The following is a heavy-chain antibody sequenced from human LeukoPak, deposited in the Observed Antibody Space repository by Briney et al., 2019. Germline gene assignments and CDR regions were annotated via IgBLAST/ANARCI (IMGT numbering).Heavy chain of an antibody. Sequence: SETLSLTCAVYGGSFSAYYWHWIRQPPGKGLEWIGYIYYSGSTDYNPSLKSRVTISVDTSKNQFSLYLSSVTAADTAHYYCARSSYYYDSFDSWGQGTLVTVSS. CDR1: GGSFSAYY. D-gene: IGHD3-22*01. CDR2: IYYSGST. CDR3: ARSSYYYDSFDS. V-gene: IGHV4-59*08. J-gene: IGHJ4*02.